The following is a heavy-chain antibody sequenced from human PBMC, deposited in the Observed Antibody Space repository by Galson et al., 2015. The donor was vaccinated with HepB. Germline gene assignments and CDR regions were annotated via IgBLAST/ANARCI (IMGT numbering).Heavy chain of an antibody. V-gene: IGHV3-23*01. CDR1: GFTFSSYA. Sequence: SLRLSCAASGFTFSSYAMSWVRQAPGKGLEWVLAISGSGGSTYYADSVKGRFTISRDNSKNTLYLQMNSLRAEDTAVYYCAKDPSPAGDGYEDYWGQGTLVTVSS. D-gene: IGHD5-12*01. J-gene: IGHJ4*02. CDR2: ISGSGGST. CDR3: AKDPSPAGDGYEDY.